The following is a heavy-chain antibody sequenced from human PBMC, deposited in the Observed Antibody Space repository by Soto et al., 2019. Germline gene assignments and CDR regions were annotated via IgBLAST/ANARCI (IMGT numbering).Heavy chain of an antibody. CDR1: GYTFTSYG. V-gene: IGHV1-18*01. CDR2: ISAYNGNT. CDR3: AASGEVSSSSWVAD. J-gene: IGHJ4*02. D-gene: IGHD6-13*01. Sequence: QVQLVQSGAEVKKPGASVKVSCKASGYTFTSYGISWVRQAPGQGLEWMGWISAYNGNTNYAQKLQGRVTMTTDTSPETAYMELGSLRSGDPAVYYLAASGEVSSSSWVADLGQGTLVTVSS.